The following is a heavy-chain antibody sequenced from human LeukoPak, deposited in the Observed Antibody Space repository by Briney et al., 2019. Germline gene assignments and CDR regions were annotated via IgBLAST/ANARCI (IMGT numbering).Heavy chain of an antibody. CDR3: ARRDIPAGAMDV. CDR1: GGSISSGTYY. Sequence: SETLSLTCTVSGGSISSGTYYWGWIRQPPGKGLEWIGSFYYRGGPYYNPSLKSRATISVDTSKNQFSLKLSSVTAADTAVYYCARRDIPAGAMDVWGQGTTVTVSS. V-gene: IGHV4-39*01. D-gene: IGHD2-21*01. CDR2: FYYRGGP. J-gene: IGHJ6*02.